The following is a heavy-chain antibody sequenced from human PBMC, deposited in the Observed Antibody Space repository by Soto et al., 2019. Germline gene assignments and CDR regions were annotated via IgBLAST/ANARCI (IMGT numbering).Heavy chain of an antibody. CDR3: AVVEAVAGLKFDY. D-gene: IGHD6-19*01. CDR2: IYPGDSDT. V-gene: IGHV5-51*01. Sequence: GDSLNLSGKVSISSVASYCIGWMRQMPGTRLEWMGIIYPGDSDTRYSPSFQGQVTISADKSISTAYLQWSSLKASDTAMYYCAVVEAVAGLKFDYWCHGTVVTV. CDR1: ISSVASYC. J-gene: IGHJ4*01.